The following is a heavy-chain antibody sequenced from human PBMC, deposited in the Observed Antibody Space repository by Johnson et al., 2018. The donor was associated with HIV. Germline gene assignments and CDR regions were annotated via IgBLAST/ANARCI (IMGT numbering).Heavy chain of an antibody. D-gene: IGHD1-26*01. V-gene: IGHV3-30*18. CDR1: GFTFSSYG. Sequence: QVQLVESGGGVVQPGRSLRLSCAAPGFTFSSYGMHWVRQAPGKGLEWVAVISYDGSNKYYADSVKGRFTISRDNSKNTLYLQMNSLRAEDTAVYYCAKVNLRYSVFTGAFDIWGQGTMVTVSS. J-gene: IGHJ3*02. CDR2: ISYDGSNK. CDR3: AKVNLRYSVFTGAFDI.